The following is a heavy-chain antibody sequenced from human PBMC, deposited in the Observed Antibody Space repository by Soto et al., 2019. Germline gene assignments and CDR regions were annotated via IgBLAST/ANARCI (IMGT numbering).Heavy chain of an antibody. CDR3: ARFRGARLAGSRTFDY. Sequence: GGSLRLSCAASGFTFSSYSMNWVRQAPGKGLEWVSSISSSSSYIYYADSVKGRFTISRDNAKNSLYLQMNSLRAEDTAVYYCARFRGARLAGSRTFDYWGQGTLVTVSS. V-gene: IGHV3-21*01. D-gene: IGHD6-19*01. CDR1: GFTFSSYS. J-gene: IGHJ4*02. CDR2: ISSSSSYI.